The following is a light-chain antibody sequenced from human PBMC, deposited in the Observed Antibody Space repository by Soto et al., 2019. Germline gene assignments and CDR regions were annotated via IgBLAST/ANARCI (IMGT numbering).Light chain of an antibody. CDR3: SSYTSSSTYV. CDR1: VGL. CDR2: DVT. Sequence: QSALTQPASVSGSPGQSITISCTGTVGLVSWYQHHPGKAPKLMICDVTNRPSGVSNRFSGSKSGNTASLTISGLRSEDEADYYCSSYTSSSTYVFGTGTKLTVL. V-gene: IGLV2-14*01. J-gene: IGLJ1*01.